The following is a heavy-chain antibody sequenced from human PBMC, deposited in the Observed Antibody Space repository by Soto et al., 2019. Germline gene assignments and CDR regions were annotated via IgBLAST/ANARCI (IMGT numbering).Heavy chain of an antibody. J-gene: IGHJ3*02. CDR1: GGSISSYY. CDR3: ARTTITIFGVAKRAFDI. V-gene: IGHV4-59*01. Sequence: QVQLQESGPGLVKPSETLSLTCTVSGGSISSYYWSWIRQPPGKGLEWIGYIYYSGSTNYNPSLKSRVTISVDTSKNQFSLKLSSVTAADTVVYYCARTTITIFGVAKRAFDIWGQGTMVTVSS. CDR2: IYYSGST. D-gene: IGHD3-3*01.